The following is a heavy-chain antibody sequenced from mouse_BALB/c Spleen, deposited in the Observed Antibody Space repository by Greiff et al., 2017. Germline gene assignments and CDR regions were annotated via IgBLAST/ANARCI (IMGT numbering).Heavy chain of an antibody. D-gene: IGHD1-1*01. CDR3: ARSTLRSSYAMDY. J-gene: IGHJ4*01. CDR2: IDPANGNT. Sequence: EVKLQESGAELVKPGASVKLSCTASGFNIKDTYMHWVKQRPEQGLEWIGRIDPANGNTKYDPKFQGKATITADTSSNTAYLQLSSLTSEDTAVYYCARSTLRSSYAMDYWGQGTSVTVSS. V-gene: IGHV14-3*02. CDR1: GFNIKDTY.